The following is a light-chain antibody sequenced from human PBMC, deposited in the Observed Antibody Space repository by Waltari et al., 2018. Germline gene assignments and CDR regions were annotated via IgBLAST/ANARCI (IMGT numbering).Light chain of an antibody. CDR1: SSDVGGYNY. V-gene: IGLV2-8*01. CDR3: SSYAGSNNLV. J-gene: IGLJ3*02. Sequence: QSALTQPPSASGSPGQSVAISCTGTSSDVGGYNYVSWYQQYPGKAPKVMIYEVSKRPSGVPDRFSGSKSGNTASLPVSGLQAEDEADYYCSSYAGSNNLVFGGGTKLTVL. CDR2: EVS.